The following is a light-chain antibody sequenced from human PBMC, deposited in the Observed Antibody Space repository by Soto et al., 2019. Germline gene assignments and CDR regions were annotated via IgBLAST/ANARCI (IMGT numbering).Light chain of an antibody. CDR2: DAY. Sequence: VLTQSPLSLSXSPGESACLSSRGRQSFRGLLALYQQKPGKAPRLXIYDAYNRAPGIPTRFSGSGSATDFTLTISSLEPEDSAVYYCQQRHMWPITFGQGTRLEI. V-gene: IGKV3-11*01. CDR1: QSFRGL. CDR3: QQRHMWPIT. J-gene: IGKJ5*01.